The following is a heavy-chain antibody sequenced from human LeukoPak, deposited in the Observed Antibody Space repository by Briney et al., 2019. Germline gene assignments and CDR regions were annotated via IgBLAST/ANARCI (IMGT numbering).Heavy chain of an antibody. D-gene: IGHD3-22*01. J-gene: IGHJ4*02. CDR2: ISSSSSYI. CDR3: ARDVNYYDSSGYYPINYFDY. V-gene: IGHV3-21*01. Sequence: GGSLRLSCAASGFTFSSYSMNWVRQAPGKGLERVSSISSSSSYIYYADSVKGRFTISRDNAKNSLYLQMNSLRAEDTAVYYCARDVNYYDSSGYYPINYFDYWGQGTLVTVSS. CDR1: GFTFSSYS.